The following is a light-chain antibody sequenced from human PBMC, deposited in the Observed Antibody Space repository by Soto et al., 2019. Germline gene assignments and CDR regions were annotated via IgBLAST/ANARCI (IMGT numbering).Light chain of an antibody. CDR2: DAS. Sequence: EIVLTQSPATLSLSPGERATLSCRASQSVSSYLAWYQQRPGQAPKLLIYDASNRATGIPARFSGSGSETDFPLTISSLEPEDFAVYYCQQRSNWPLVFGPGTKVDIK. V-gene: IGKV3-11*01. J-gene: IGKJ3*01. CDR3: QQRSNWPLV. CDR1: QSVSSY.